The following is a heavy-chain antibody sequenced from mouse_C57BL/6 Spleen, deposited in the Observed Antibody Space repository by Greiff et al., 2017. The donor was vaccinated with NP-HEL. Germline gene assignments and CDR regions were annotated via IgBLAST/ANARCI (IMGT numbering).Heavy chain of an antibody. CDR2: IRLKSDNYAT. Sequence: EVKVEESGGGLVQPGGSMKLSCVASGFTFSNYWMNWVRQSPEKGLEWVAQIRLKSDNYATHYAESVKGRFTISRDDSKSSVYLQMNNLRAEDTGIYYCTGYYYGSSYVGFAYWGQGTLVTVSA. V-gene: IGHV6-3*01. J-gene: IGHJ3*01. D-gene: IGHD1-1*01. CDR1: GFTFSNYW. CDR3: TGYYYGSSYVGFAY.